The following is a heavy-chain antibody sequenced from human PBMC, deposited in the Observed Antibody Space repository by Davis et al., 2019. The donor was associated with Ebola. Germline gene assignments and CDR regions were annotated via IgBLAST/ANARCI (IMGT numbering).Heavy chain of an antibody. V-gene: IGHV3-11*01. D-gene: IGHD5/OR15-5a*01. CDR1: GFTFSDYY. Sequence: GGSLRLSCAASGFTFSDYYMSWIRQAPGKGLEWVSYISSSGSTIYYADSVKGRFTISRDNAKNSLYLQMNSLRAEDTAVYYCTRPRLYDSRGMDVWGQGTTVTVSS. J-gene: IGHJ6*02. CDR3: TRPRLYDSRGMDV. CDR2: ISSSGSTI.